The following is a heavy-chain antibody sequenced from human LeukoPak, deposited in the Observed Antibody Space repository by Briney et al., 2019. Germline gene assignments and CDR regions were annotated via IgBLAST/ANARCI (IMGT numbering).Heavy chain of an antibody. CDR3: ARSRGYCSGGSCYQLSLFDY. V-gene: IGHV3-48*01. Sequence: PGGSLRLSCAASGFTFSGYSMNWVRQAPGKGLEWVSYISSSSSTIYYADSVKGRFIISRDNAKNSLYLQMNSLRAEDTAVYYCARSRGYCSGGSCYQLSLFDYWGQGTLVTVSS. CDR2: ISSSSSTI. CDR1: GFTFSGYS. D-gene: IGHD2-15*01. J-gene: IGHJ4*02.